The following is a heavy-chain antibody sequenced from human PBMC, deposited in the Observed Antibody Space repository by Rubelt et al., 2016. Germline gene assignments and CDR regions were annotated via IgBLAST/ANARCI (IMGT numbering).Heavy chain of an antibody. V-gene: IGHV4-39*01. CDR1: GGSISGSSYY. Sequence: QQRLQESGPGLVKPSETLSLTCIVSGGSISGSSYYWGWIRQPPGKGLEWIASIFSSGSTSYSPSLKIRVTISVDTSKNQFSLKLKSVTAADTAVYYCARRRTVPQNWFDPWGQGTLVTVSS. CDR3: ARRRTVPQNWFDP. J-gene: IGHJ5*02. D-gene: IGHD4-17*01. CDR2: IFSSGST.